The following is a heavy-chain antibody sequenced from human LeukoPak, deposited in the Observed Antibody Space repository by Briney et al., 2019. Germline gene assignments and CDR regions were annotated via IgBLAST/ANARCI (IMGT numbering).Heavy chain of an antibody. CDR3: ARHIYYMDV. J-gene: IGHJ6*03. Sequence: SETLSLTCIVSGDFISSSRYYWGWIRQPPGKGLEWIGEINHSGSTNYNPSLKSRVTISVDTSKNQFSLKLSSVTAADTAVYYCARHIYYMDVWGKGTTVTISS. V-gene: IGHV4-39*01. CDR2: INHSGST. CDR1: GDFISSSRYY.